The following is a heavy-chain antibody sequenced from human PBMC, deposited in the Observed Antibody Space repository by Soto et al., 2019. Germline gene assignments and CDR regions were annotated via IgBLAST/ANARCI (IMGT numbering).Heavy chain of an antibody. CDR2: INGGSGNT. D-gene: IGHD3-16*01. CDR3: ARVPQWGNSAGDYYIQHYDS. J-gene: IGHJ4*02. Sequence: ASVKVSCKSSGFTFTSYAIHWLRQAPGQRPQWMGWINGGSGNTKYSQDFQGRVTFIRDTFATTAYLELSSLRSEDTAVYYCARVPQWGNSAGDYYIQHYDSWGQVPPGTFSS. CDR1: GFTFTSYA. V-gene: IGHV1-3*01.